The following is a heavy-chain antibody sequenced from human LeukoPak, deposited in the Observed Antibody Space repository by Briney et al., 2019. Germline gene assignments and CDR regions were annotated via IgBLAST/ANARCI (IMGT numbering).Heavy chain of an antibody. V-gene: IGHV3-48*01. CDR3: AKTPGPGNYYDTSGYYYFDS. CDR2: ISSTGNPR. Sequence: GGSLRLSCTASGLTFSDYSMNWVRQAPGKGLEWVSYISSTGNPRHYAESVEGRFTISRDNSKNTLYLQMNGLRAEDTAVYYCAKTPGPGNYYDTSGYYYFDSWGQGTLVTISS. D-gene: IGHD3-22*01. J-gene: IGHJ4*02. CDR1: GLTFSDYS.